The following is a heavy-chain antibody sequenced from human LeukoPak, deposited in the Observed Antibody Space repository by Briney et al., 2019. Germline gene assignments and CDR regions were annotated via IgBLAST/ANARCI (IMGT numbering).Heavy chain of an antibody. J-gene: IGHJ4*02. Sequence: SETLSLTCAVYGGSFSGYYWSWIRQPPGKGLEWIGEIIHSGSTNYNPSLKSRVTISVDTSKNHFSLKLISVTAADTAVYFCARSGSSYIFDYWGQGTLVTVSS. CDR2: IIHSGST. D-gene: IGHD1-26*01. V-gene: IGHV4-34*12. CDR3: ARSGSSYIFDY. CDR1: GGSFSGYY.